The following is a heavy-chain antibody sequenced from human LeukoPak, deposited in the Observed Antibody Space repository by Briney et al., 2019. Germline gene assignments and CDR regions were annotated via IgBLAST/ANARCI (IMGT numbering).Heavy chain of an antibody. J-gene: IGHJ3*02. Sequence: SKTLSLTCTISGGSISSSSYYWGWIRQPPGKGLEWIGSIYYSGSTYYNPSLKSRVTISVDTSKNQFSLKLSSVTAADTAVYYCARDGSSGSYGWIDIWGQGTMVTVSS. V-gene: IGHV4-39*07. D-gene: IGHD1-26*01. CDR1: GGSISSSSYY. CDR2: IYYSGST. CDR3: ARDGSSGSYGWIDI.